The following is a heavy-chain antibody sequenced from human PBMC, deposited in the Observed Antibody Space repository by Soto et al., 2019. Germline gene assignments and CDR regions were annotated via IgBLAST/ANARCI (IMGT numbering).Heavy chain of an antibody. CDR1: GGTFSSYT. CDR3: ATLAVADVGVDI. J-gene: IGHJ3*02. D-gene: IGHD6-13*01. Sequence: QVQLVQSGAEVKKPGSSVKVSCKASGGTFSSYTISWVRQASGQGLEWMGRIIPILGIANYAKKFQGRVTXXXXXXXXXXXXXXXXXSXXXXXXXXCATLAVADVGVDIWGQWTMVNVSS. CDR2: IIPILGIA. V-gene: IGHV1-69*02.